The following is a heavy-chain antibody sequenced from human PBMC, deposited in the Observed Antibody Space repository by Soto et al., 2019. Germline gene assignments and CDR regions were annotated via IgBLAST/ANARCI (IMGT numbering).Heavy chain of an antibody. Sequence: SVKVSCKASGGTFSSYAISWVRQAPGQGLEWMGGIIPIFGTANYAQKFQGRVTITADESTSTAYMELSSLRSEDTAVYHCARGYTGPGGKRWDGAFDIWGQGTMVTVSS. J-gene: IGHJ3*02. V-gene: IGHV1-69*13. CDR2: IIPIFGTA. D-gene: IGHD2-15*01. CDR3: ARGYTGPGGKRWDGAFDI. CDR1: GGTFSSYA.